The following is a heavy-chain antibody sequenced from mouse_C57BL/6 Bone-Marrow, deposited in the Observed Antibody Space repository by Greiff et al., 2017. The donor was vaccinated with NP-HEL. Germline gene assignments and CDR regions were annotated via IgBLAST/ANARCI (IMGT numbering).Heavy chain of an antibody. Sequence: VQLQQSGPELVKPGASVKISCKASGYAFSSSWMNWVKQRPGKGLEWIGRIYPGDGDTNYNGKFKGKATLTADKSSSTAYMQLSSLTSEDAAVYFCARSELAYWGQGTLVTVSA. V-gene: IGHV1-82*01. J-gene: IGHJ3*01. CDR2: IYPGDGDT. CDR1: GYAFSSSW. CDR3: ARSELAY.